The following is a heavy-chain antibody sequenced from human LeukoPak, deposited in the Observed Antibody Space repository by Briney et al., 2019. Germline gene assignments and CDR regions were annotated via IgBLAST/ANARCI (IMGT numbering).Heavy chain of an antibody. CDR3: AKLASYYYGPGNLNWFDP. D-gene: IGHD3-10*01. CDR1: GFTFSSYA. CDR2: ISGSGGST. Sequence: TGGSLRLSCAASGFTFSSYAMSWVRQAPGKGLEWVSAISGSGGSTYYADSVKGRFTISRDNSKNTLYLQMNSLRAEDTALYYCAKLASYYYGPGNLNWFDPWGQGTLVTVSS. J-gene: IGHJ5*02. V-gene: IGHV3-23*01.